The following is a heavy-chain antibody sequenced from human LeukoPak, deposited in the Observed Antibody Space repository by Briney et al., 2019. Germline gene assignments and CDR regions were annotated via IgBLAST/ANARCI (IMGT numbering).Heavy chain of an antibody. CDR2: IKQDGSEK. Sequence: SGGSLRLSCAVSGFTFSSYSMNWVRQAPGKGLEWVANIKQDGSEKYYVDSVKGRFTISRDNAKNSLYLQMNTLRVEDTAVYYCTRDLMDYDVSTGLHHYYMDVWGQGTTVTVSS. CDR1: GFTFSSYS. D-gene: IGHD3-9*01. J-gene: IGHJ6*02. CDR3: TRDLMDYDVSTGLHHYYMDV. V-gene: IGHV3-7*01.